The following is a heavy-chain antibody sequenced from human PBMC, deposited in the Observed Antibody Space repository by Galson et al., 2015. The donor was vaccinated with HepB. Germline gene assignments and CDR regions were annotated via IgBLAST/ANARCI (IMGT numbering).Heavy chain of an antibody. CDR1: GFTFSSSW. D-gene: IGHD3-9*01. V-gene: IGHV3-7*03. J-gene: IGHJ4*02. Sequence: SLRLSCAASGFTFSSSWMSWVRQAAGQGLEWVANIKEDGSQRYYVDSLQGRFTISRDNAKNSVYLQMNSLRVEDTAVYYCATLRYFDWLRGGFFEYWGQGTLATVSS. CDR3: ATLRYFDWLRGGFFEY. CDR2: IKEDGSQR.